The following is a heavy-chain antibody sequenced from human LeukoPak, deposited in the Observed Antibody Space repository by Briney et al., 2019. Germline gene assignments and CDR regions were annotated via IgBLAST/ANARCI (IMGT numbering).Heavy chain of an antibody. CDR1: GFTFSKYW. D-gene: IGHD3-22*01. J-gene: IGHJ3*02. V-gene: IGHV3-74*01. CDR3: ARDHFPYYYDSSGYPRGAFDI. CDR2: INPDDKSA. Sequence: GGSLRLSCAASGFTFSKYWLHWLRQAPGKGLVWVSRINPDDKSASYADSVKGRFTIARDDARKTLYLQMNSLRAEDTAVYYCARDHFPYYYDSSGYPRGAFDIWGQGTMVTVSS.